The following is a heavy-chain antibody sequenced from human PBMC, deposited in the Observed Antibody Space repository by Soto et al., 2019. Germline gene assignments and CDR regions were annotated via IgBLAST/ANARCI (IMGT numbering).Heavy chain of an antibody. CDR1: GFTFNTYW. J-gene: IGHJ4*02. V-gene: IGHV3-74*01. D-gene: IGHD2-21*01. CDR3: ATGGSGDFTY. CDR2: IKRDGSYT. Sequence: EVQLVESGGGLVQPGGSLRLSCAASGFTFNTYWMQWVRQAPGKGLVWVSRIKRDGSYTNYADSVKGRFTISRDNAKNTLFLQMNSLGAEDTAVYYCATGGSGDFTYWGQGTLVTVSS.